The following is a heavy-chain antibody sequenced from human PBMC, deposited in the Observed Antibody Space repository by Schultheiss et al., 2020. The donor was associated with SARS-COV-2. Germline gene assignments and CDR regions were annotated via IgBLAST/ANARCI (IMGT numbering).Heavy chain of an antibody. CDR1: GFTFSSYA. CDR2: IVGYGGDT. V-gene: IGHV3-23*01. CDR3: ARDSKSYLFDY. D-gene: IGHD1-26*01. J-gene: IGHJ4*02. Sequence: GGSLRLSCAASGFTFSSYAMSWVRQAPGKGLEWVSSIVGYGGDTHYAESVKGRFTISRDNAKNSLYLQMNSLRAEGTAVYYCARDSKSYLFDYWGQGTLVTVSS.